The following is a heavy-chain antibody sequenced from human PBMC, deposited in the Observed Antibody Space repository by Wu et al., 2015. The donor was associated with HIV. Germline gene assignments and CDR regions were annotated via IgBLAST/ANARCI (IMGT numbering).Heavy chain of an antibody. V-gene: IGHV1-2*02. CDR3: ARDHIVVVTAIRQTSYYYYGMDV. CDR2: INPNSGGSGGT. CDR1: GYTFTGYY. J-gene: IGHJ6*02. Sequence: QVQLVQSGAEVKKPGASVKVSCKASGYTFTGYYMHWVRQAPGQGLEWMGWINPNSGGSGGTNYAQKFQGRVTMTRDTSISTAYMELSRLRSADTAVYYCARDHIVVVTAIRQTSYYYYGMDVWGQGTTVTVSS. D-gene: IGHD2-21*02.